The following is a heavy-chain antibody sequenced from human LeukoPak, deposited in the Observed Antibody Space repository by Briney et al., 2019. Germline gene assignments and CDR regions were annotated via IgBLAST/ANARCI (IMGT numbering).Heavy chain of an antibody. J-gene: IGHJ5*02. CDR1: GFTFRSYS. Sequence: GSLRLSCAASGFTFRSYSMNWVRQAPGKGLERVSYISSSSSTIYYADSVKGRFTISRDNGKNSLYLQMNSLRAEDTAVYYCARGGGVRFGSGWRPGAWLDPWGQGTLVIVSS. CDR2: ISSSSSTI. V-gene: IGHV3-48*01. D-gene: IGHD6-19*01. CDR3: ARGGGVRFGSGWRPGAWLDP.